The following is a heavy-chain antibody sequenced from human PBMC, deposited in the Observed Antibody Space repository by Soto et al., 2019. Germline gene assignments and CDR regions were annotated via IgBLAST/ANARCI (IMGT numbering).Heavy chain of an antibody. D-gene: IGHD3-10*01. Sequence: ASVKVSCKASGYTFSSYGISWVRQAPGQGLEWMGWISVDNGNRNYAQKFQGRVTMTTDTSTSTAYMELRSLRSDDTAMYYCARARAVWFGESLDHQHWGQGTLVTVSS. CDR1: GYTFSSYG. J-gene: IGHJ1*01. V-gene: IGHV1-18*01. CDR2: ISVDNGNR. CDR3: ARARAVWFGESLDHQH.